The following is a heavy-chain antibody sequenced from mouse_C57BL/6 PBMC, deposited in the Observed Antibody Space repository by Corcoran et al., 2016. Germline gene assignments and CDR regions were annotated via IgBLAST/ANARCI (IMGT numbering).Heavy chain of an antibody. J-gene: IGHJ3*01. CDR3: ASRQRYDYAPAWFAY. D-gene: IGHD2-4*01. CDR1: GYTFTSYG. V-gene: IGHV1-81*01. Sequence: QVQLQQSGAELARPGASVKLSCKASGYTFTSYGISWVKQRTGQGLEWIGEIYPRSGNTYYNEKFKGKATLTADKSSSTAYMELRSLTSEDSAVYFCASRQRYDYAPAWFAYWGQGTLVTVSA. CDR2: IYPRSGNT.